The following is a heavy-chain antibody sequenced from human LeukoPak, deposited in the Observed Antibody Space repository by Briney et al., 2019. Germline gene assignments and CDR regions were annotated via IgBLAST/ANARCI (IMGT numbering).Heavy chain of an antibody. V-gene: IGHV3-74*01. D-gene: IGHD3-10*01. CDR2: INSDGSSL. J-gene: IGHJ4*02. CDR3: NYGSGSYPRY. CDR1: GFTFSSYW. Sequence: GGSLRLSCAASGFTFSSYWMHWVRQAPGKGLVWVSRINSDGSSLSYADSVKGRFTISGDNAKNTLYLQMNSLRAEDTAVYYCNYGSGSYPRYWGQGTLVTVSS.